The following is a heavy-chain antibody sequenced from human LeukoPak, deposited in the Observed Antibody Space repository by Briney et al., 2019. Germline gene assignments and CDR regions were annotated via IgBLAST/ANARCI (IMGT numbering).Heavy chain of an antibody. Sequence: GGSLRLSCAASGFTFSNAWMHWVRQAPGKGLVWVSRINAAGGFTSYADSVKGRFTISRDNSKNTLYLQMNSLRAEDTAVYYCARAGYYDSSGYYYSTVFDYWGQGTLVTVSS. D-gene: IGHD3-22*01. V-gene: IGHV3-74*01. CDR1: GFTFSNAW. CDR3: ARAGYYDSSGYYYSTVFDY. J-gene: IGHJ4*02. CDR2: INAAGGFT.